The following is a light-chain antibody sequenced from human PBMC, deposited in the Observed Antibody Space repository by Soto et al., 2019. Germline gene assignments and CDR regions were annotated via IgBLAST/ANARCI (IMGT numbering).Light chain of an antibody. J-gene: IGLJ2*01. V-gene: IGLV2-14*01. Sequence: QSALTQPASVSGSPGQSITISCTGTSSDVGGYNDVSWYQQHPGKAPKLMIYDVSNRPSGVSNRFSGSKSGNTASLTISGLQAEDEEDYYCSSFTSSTTPVCGGGTKLNVL. CDR3: SSFTSSTTPV. CDR1: SSDVGGYND. CDR2: DVS.